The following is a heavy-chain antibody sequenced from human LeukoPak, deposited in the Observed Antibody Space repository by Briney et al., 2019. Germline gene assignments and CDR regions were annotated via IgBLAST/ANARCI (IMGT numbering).Heavy chain of an antibody. CDR3: ARDFGAGSYLGFDY. D-gene: IGHD3-10*01. CDR1: GFTVSSNY. J-gene: IGHJ4*02. CDR2: IYSGGST. Sequence: GGSLRLSCAASGFTVSSNYMSWVRQAPGKGLEWVSVIYSGGSTYYADSVKGRFTISRDNSKNTLYLQMNSLRAEDTAVYYCARDFGAGSYLGFDYWGQEPLVAVPS. V-gene: IGHV3-53*01.